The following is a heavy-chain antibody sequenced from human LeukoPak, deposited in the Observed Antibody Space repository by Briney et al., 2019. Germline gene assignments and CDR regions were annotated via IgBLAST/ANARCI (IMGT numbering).Heavy chain of an antibody. V-gene: IGHV4-34*01. D-gene: IGHD6-13*01. Sequence: PSETLSLTCAVYGGSFSGYYWSWIRQPSGKGLEWIGEINHSGSTNYNPSLKSRVTISVDTSKNQFSLKLSSVTAADTAVYYCAREKVRLGSSWYVTEYGMDVWGQGTTVTVSS. CDR1: GGSFSGYY. J-gene: IGHJ6*02. CDR2: INHSGST. CDR3: AREKVRLGSSWYVTEYGMDV.